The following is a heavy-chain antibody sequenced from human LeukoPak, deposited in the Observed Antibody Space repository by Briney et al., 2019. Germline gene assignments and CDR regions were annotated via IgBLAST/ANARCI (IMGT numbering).Heavy chain of an antibody. V-gene: IGHV5-51*01. CDR2: IFPGDSDT. D-gene: IGHD4-23*01. Sequence: GESLKISCQGSGYIFTSYWIAWVRQMPGKGLEWMGIIFPGDSDTRYSPSFQGHVTISADKSINTAYLRWSSLKASDTAMYYCAKLTTVVTPRAFDIWGLGTLVTVSS. CDR1: GYIFTSYW. J-gene: IGHJ3*02. CDR3: AKLTTVVTPRAFDI.